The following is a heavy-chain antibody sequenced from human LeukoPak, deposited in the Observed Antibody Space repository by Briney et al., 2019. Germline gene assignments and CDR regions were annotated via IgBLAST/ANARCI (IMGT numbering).Heavy chain of an antibody. D-gene: IGHD3-16*01. J-gene: IGHJ6*03. CDR3: ARHMKYYYYYMDV. Sequence: PSETLSLTCTVSGGSISSSDSSYWGWIRQPPGKGLEWIGSVYYSGSTYYNPSLSSRVTTSVDTSKNQFSLQLSSVTAADTAVYYCARHMKYYYYYMDVWGKGTTVTVSS. CDR1: GGSISSSDSSY. V-gene: IGHV4-39*01. CDR2: VYYSGST.